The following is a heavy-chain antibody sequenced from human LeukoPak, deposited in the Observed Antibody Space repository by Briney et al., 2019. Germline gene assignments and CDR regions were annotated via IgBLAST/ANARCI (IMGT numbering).Heavy chain of an antibody. V-gene: IGHV1-2*02. D-gene: IGHD2-15*01. J-gene: IGHJ3*02. CDR1: GYTFTGYY. CDR2: INPNSGGT. CDR3: ARVALYCSGGSCYGKRYDAFDI. Sequence: GASVKVSCKASGYTFTGYYMHWVRQAPGQGLEWMGWINPNSGGTNYAQKFQGRVTMTRDTSISTAYMELSRLRSDDTAVYYCARVALYCSGGSCYGKRYDAFDIWGQGTTVTVSS.